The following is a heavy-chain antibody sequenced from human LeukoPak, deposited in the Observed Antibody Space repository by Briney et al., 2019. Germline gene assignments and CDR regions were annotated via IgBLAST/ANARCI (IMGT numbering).Heavy chain of an antibody. Sequence: SETLSLTCAVFGGSFSGYYWSWIRQPPGKGLEWIGEINHSGGTDYNPSLKSRVTISGDSSKNQFSLNLNSVTAADTAVYYCARLSITLFGVVSAHFDHWGQGTLVTVSS. CDR1: GGSFSGYY. J-gene: IGHJ4*02. D-gene: IGHD3-3*01. V-gene: IGHV4-34*01. CDR2: INHSGGT. CDR3: ARLSITLFGVVSAHFDH.